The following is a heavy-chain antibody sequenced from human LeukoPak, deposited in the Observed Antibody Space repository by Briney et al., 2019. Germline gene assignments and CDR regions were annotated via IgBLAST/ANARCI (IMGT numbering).Heavy chain of an antibody. Sequence: GGSLRLSCAAPQFTFRNYDMHWVRQAPGKGLEWVAFIRYDGNNKYYADSVKGRFTISRDNSKNMLYLQMNSLRADDTAVYYCAKDQAVAGHPLDYWGQGTLVTVSS. CDR3: AKDQAVAGHPLDY. CDR2: IRYDGNNK. D-gene: IGHD6-19*01. V-gene: IGHV3-30*02. J-gene: IGHJ4*02. CDR1: QFTFRNYD.